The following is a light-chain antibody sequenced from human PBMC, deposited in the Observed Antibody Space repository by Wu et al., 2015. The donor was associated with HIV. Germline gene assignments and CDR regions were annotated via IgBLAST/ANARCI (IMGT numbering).Light chain of an antibody. J-gene: IGKJ5*01. V-gene: IGKV3-15*01. CDR2: GAS. Sequence: ETMMTQSPVTLSVSPGERATLSCRASQSVSNNLAWYQQKPGQAPRLLSYGASTRATGIPARFSGSGSGTEFTLTISSMQSEDFAVYYCQQYKNWPPITFGQGTRLEIK. CDR3: QQYKNWPPIT. CDR1: QSVSNN.